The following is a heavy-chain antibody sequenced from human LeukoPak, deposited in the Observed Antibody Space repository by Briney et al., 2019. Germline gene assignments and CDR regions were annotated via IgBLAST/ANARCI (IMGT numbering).Heavy chain of an antibody. CDR2: IYYSGST. V-gene: IGHV4-59*01. CDR1: GGSISSYY. Sequence: SETLSLTCTVSGGSISSYYWSWIRQPPGKGLEWIGYIYYSGSTNYNPSLKGRVTISVDTSKNQFSLKLSSVTAADTAVYYCARGGFGGRTDWFDPWGQGTLVTVSS. CDR3: ARGGFGGRTDWFDP. J-gene: IGHJ5*02. D-gene: IGHD3-10*01.